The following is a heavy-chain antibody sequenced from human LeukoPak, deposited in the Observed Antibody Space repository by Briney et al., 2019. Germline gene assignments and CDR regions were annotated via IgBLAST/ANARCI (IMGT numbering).Heavy chain of an antibody. D-gene: IGHD3-22*01. CDR3: AKGINAANYYDSTGLSFDY. Sequence: QPGGSLRLSCAASGFTFSSYAMSWVRQAPGKGLEWVSAISGSGGSTYYADSVKGRFTISRDNSKNTLYLQMNSLRAEDTAVYYCAKGINAANYYDSTGLSFDYWGQGTLVTVSS. CDR1: GFTFSSYA. V-gene: IGHV3-23*01. CDR2: ISGSGGST. J-gene: IGHJ4*02.